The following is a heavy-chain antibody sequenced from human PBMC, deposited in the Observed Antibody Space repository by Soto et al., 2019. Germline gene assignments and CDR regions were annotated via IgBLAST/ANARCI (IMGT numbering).Heavy chain of an antibody. Sequence: QVQLVQSGAEVKKPGASVKVSCKASGYTFTSYDINWVRQATGQGLEWMGWMNPNSGNTGYAQKFQGRVTMTRNTSISTAYMELSSLRSEDTAVYYCARGQADTAMVWGWFDPWGQGTLVTVSS. CDR2: MNPNSGNT. CDR1: GYTFTSYD. CDR3: ARGQADTAMVWGWFDP. J-gene: IGHJ5*02. V-gene: IGHV1-8*01. D-gene: IGHD5-18*01.